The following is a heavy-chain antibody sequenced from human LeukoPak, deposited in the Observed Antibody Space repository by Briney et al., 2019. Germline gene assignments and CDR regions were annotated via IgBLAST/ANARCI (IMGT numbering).Heavy chain of an antibody. J-gene: IGHJ4*02. Sequence: GGSLRLSCAASGFTFTNYCMSWVRQPPGKGLEWVANIKTDGSEKYYVDSVKGRFTISRDNTKNSLYLQMNSLRAEDTAMYYCARMSGWYWFDYWGRGTLVTVSS. CDR1: GFTFTNYC. D-gene: IGHD6-19*01. V-gene: IGHV3-7*01. CDR2: IKTDGSEK. CDR3: ARMSGWYWFDY.